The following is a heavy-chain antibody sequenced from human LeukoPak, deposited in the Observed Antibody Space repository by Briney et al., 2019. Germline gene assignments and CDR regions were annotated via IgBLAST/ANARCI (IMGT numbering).Heavy chain of an antibody. J-gene: IGHJ4*02. V-gene: IGHV3-7*01. CDR2: INQDGSNK. D-gene: IGHD1-14*01. CDR3: ARDLRWTGVYFDY. Sequence: PGGSLRLSCAASGFTFSNYWISWVRQSPGKGLEWVANINQDGSNKYYMDSVKGRFTISRDNAKNSLYLKMNSRGAEDTAVYYCARDLRWTGVYFDYWGQGTLVTVSS. CDR1: GFTFSNYW.